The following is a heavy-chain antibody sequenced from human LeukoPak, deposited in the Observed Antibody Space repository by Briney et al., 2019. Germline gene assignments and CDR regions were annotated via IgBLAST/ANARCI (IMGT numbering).Heavy chain of an antibody. J-gene: IGHJ4*02. V-gene: IGHV3-33*06. D-gene: IGHD4-17*01. CDR1: GFTFSNYG. Sequence: GGSLRLSCAASGFTFSNYGMHWVRQAPCNGLELASVIWYDGSNKYYADSGKGRFTISRDNSKNTLYLQMNSLRAEDTAIYYCAKDPRRPEYGDFLFDSWGQGSLVTVSS. CDR2: IWYDGSNK. CDR3: AKDPRRPEYGDFLFDS.